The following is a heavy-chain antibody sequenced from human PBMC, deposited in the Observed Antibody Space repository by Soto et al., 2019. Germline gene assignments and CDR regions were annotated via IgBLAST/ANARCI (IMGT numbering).Heavy chain of an antibody. Sequence: ESGGGLVAPGGSLRLSCAAFGLTVSGKYYMAWVRQAPGKGLEWLSALYDLDGIYYADSVKGRFTTSGDSSKNIVYLQMDDLRPADTAVYYCASWHLREHAYDVWGQGTTVTVSS. D-gene: IGHD4-17*01. CDR2: LYDLDGI. CDR3: ASWHLREHAYDV. CDR1: GLTVSGKYY. J-gene: IGHJ3*01. V-gene: IGHV3-66*01.